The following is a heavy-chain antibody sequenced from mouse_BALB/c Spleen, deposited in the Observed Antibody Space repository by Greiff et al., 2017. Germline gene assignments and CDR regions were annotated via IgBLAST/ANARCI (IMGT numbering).Heavy chain of an antibody. D-gene: IGHD2-10*02. J-gene: IGHJ4*01. V-gene: IGHV5-17*02. CDR1: GFTFSSFG. CDR3: AREYGMDY. Sequence: VKLVESGGGLVQPGGSRKLSCAASGFTFSSFGMHWVRQAPEKGLEWVAYISSGSSTIYYADTVKGRFTISRDNPKNTLFLQMTSLRSEDTAMYYCAREYGMDYWGQGTSVTVSS. CDR2: ISSGSSTI.